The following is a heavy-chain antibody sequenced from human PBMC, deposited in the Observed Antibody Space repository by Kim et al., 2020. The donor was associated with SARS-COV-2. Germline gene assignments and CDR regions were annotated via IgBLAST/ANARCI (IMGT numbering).Heavy chain of an antibody. Sequence: GGSLRLSCAASGFTFSSYEMNWVRQAPGKGLEWVSYISSSGSTIYYADSVKGRFTISRDNAKNSLYLQMNSLRAEDTAVYYCAREGSGSYFLPKPFDYWGQGTLVTVSS. CDR3: AREGSGSYFLPKPFDY. D-gene: IGHD1-26*01. CDR2: ISSSGSTI. CDR1: GFTFSSYE. V-gene: IGHV3-48*03. J-gene: IGHJ4*02.